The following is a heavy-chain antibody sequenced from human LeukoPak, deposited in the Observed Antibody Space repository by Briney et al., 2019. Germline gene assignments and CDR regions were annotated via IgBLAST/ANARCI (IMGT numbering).Heavy chain of an antibody. J-gene: IGHJ4*02. CDR3: ARSLMVRGGTYYFDY. CDR1: GFTVSSNY. V-gene: IGHV3-66*01. CDR2: IYSGGST. Sequence: GGSLRLSCAASGFTVSSNYMSWVRQAPGKGLEWVSVIYSGGSTYYADSVKGRFTISRDNSKNTLYLQMNSLRAEDTAVYCCARSLMVRGGTYYFDYWGQGTLVTVSS. D-gene: IGHD3-10*01.